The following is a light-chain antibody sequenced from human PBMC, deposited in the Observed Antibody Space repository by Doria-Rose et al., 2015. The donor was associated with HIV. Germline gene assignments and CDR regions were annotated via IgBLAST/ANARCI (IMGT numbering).Light chain of an antibody. J-gene: IGKJ4*01. Sequence: VSPGDRATLSCRASQSVSTNLTWYQLIPGQPPRLLIYDSFTRATGVPARFSGSGSGTDFTLTISAVQSADFAIYYCQQYGQWPLTFGGGTQVEI. V-gene: IGKV3-15*01. CDR3: QQYGQWPLT. CDR2: DSF. CDR1: QSVSTN.